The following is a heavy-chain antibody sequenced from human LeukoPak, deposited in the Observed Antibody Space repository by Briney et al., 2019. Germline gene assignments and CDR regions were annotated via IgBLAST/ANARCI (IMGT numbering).Heavy chain of an antibody. J-gene: IGHJ4*02. Sequence: PGGSLRLSCAASGFTFSSYDMYWVRQAPGKGLEYVSGISSNGGSTYYANSVKGRLTISRDNSKNTLYLQMGSLRAEDTAVYYCARGSPHYDSSAYLPLVYFDSWGQGTLVTVSS. CDR3: ARGSPHYDSSAYLPLVYFDS. V-gene: IGHV3-64*01. CDR2: ISSNGGST. CDR1: GFTFSSYD. D-gene: IGHD3-22*01.